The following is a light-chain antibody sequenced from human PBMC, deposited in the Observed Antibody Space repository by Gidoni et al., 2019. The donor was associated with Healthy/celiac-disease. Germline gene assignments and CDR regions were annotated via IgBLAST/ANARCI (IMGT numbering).Light chain of an antibody. CDR1: QGISSY. V-gene: IGKV1-8*01. Sequence: AIRMTQSPSSFSASTGDRVTITCRASQGISSYLAWYQKKPGKATKLLIYAASTLQSGVPSRFSGSGSGTDFTLTISCLQSEDFATYYCQQYYSYPWTFGQGTKVEIK. CDR2: AAS. J-gene: IGKJ1*01. CDR3: QQYYSYPWT.